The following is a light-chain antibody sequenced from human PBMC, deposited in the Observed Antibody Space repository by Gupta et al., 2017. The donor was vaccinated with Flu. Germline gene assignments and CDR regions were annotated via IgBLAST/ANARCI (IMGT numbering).Light chain of an antibody. V-gene: IGKV1-39*01. CDR1: QSISNY. J-gene: IGKJ3*01. CDR2: RAS. Sequence: SSLSASVGDRVTITCRASQSISNYLNWYQQKPGEAPKLLVYRASSLQSGVPSRFSGSGSGTDFTLTISSLQPEDCATYFCQQTYTTPLLTFGPGTKVDIK. CDR3: QQTYTTPLLT.